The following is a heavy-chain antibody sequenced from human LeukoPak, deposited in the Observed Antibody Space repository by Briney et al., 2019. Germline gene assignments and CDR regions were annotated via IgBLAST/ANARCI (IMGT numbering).Heavy chain of an antibody. CDR2: IIPILGIA. J-gene: IGHJ4*02. CDR1: GGTFSSYA. CDR3: ARGGIVGATDY. V-gene: IGHV1-69*04. Sequence: SVKVPCKASGGTFSSYAISWVRQAPGQGLEWMGRIIPILGIANYAQKFQGRVTITADKSTSTAYMELSSLRSEDTAVYYCARGGIVGATDYWGQGTLVTVSS. D-gene: IGHD1-26*01.